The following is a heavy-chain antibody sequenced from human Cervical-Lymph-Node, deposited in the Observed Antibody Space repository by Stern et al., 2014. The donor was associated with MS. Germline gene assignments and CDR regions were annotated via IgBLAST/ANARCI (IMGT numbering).Heavy chain of an antibody. CDR3: TYPGEGGEF. CDR1: GFSLNTSGVG. Sequence: QVTLKESGPTLVKPTQTLTLTCTFSGFSLNTSGVGVVWFRQPPGRAPEWLGNIYWDDEKRFKPFLKTRLTITKDTSKNRVVLTLAKVDPVDTGRYYCTYPGEGGEFWGQGAQVTVSS. J-gene: IGHJ4*02. V-gene: IGHV2-5*02. CDR2: IYWDDEK. D-gene: IGHD2-21*01.